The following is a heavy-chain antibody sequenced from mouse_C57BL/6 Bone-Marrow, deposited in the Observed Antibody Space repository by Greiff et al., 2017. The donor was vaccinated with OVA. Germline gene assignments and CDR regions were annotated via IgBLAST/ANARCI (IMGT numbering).Heavy chain of an antibody. CDR3: ARPDWERFAY. CDR1: GYAFSSSW. V-gene: IGHV1-82*01. D-gene: IGHD4-1*01. J-gene: IGHJ3*01. Sequence: QVQLKQSGPELVKPGASVKISCKASGYAFSSSWMNWVKQRPGKGLEWIGRIYPGDGDTNYNGKFKGKATLTADKSSSTAYMQLSSLTSEDSAVYFCARPDWERFAYWGQGTLVTVSA. CDR2: IYPGDGDT.